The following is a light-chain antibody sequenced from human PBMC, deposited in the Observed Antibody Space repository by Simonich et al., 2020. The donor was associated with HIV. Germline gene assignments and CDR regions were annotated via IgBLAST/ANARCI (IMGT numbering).Light chain of an antibody. CDR3: QQRSNWPLT. J-gene: IGKJ4*01. Sequence: IVMTQSPATLSVSPGERATLSCRASQSLSGKLAWYQQKRGQVPRLLIYGASTRATCIPARFSGSGSGTEFTLTISSMQSEDFAVYYCQQRSNWPLTFGGGTKVEIK. CDR1: QSLSGK. CDR2: GAS. V-gene: IGKV3-15*01.